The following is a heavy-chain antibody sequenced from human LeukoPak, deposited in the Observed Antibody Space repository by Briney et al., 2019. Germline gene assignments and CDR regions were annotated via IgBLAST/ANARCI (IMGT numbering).Heavy chain of an antibody. J-gene: IGHJ3*02. Sequence: PGGSLRLSCAASGFTFSDYYMSWIRQAPGKGLEWVSYISSSGSTIYYADSVKGRFTISRDNAKNSLYLQMNSLRAEDTAVYYCARDLIPAWLRAIDAFDIWGQGTMVTVSS. D-gene: IGHD6-19*01. V-gene: IGHV3-11*04. CDR1: GFTFSDYY. CDR2: ISSSGSTI. CDR3: ARDLIPAWLRAIDAFDI.